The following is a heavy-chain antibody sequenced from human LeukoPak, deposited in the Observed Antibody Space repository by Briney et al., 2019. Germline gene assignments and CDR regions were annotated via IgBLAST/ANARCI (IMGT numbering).Heavy chain of an antibody. CDR1: GFTFSSYA. CDR2: ISYDGSNK. Sequence: GGSLRLSCATSGFTFSSYAMHWVRQAPGKGLEWVAVISYDGSNKYYADSVKGRFTISRDNSKNTLYLQMNSLRAEDTAVYYCARDYDYWGQGTLVTVSS. CDR3: ARDYDY. V-gene: IGHV3-30-3*01. J-gene: IGHJ4*02.